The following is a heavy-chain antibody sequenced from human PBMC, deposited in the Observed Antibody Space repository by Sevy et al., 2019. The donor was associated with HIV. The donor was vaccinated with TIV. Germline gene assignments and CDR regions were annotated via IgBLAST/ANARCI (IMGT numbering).Heavy chain of an antibody. CDR2: INPNNGGT. J-gene: IGHJ6*02. CDR3: ARLTTMPTSDDYGMDV. CDR1: RYTFTDYY. D-gene: IGHD4-17*01. Sequence: ASVKVSCKAARYTFTDYYVHWVRQGPGQGLEWMGWINPNNGGTKYAQWFQGRVTMTRDTSINTAYMELGSLTSDDTAVYYCARLTTMPTSDDYGMDVWGQGTTVTVSS. V-gene: IGHV1-2*02.